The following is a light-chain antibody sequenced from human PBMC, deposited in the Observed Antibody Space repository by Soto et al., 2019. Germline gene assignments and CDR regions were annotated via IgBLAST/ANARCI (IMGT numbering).Light chain of an antibody. CDR2: DVS. J-gene: IGLJ2*01. Sequence: QSALTQPASVSGSPGQSITISCAGTSSDIGSYNYVSWHQQNPGKAPKLMIYDVSNRPSGISNRFSASKSGNTASLTISGLQAEDEADYYCSSYTSSTTLVFGGGTKLTVL. CDR1: SSDIGSYNY. CDR3: SSYTSSTTLV. V-gene: IGLV2-14*01.